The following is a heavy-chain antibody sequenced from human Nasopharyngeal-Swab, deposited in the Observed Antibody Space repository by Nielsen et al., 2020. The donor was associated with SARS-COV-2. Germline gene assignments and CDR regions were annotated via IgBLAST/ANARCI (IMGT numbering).Heavy chain of an antibody. CDR1: GGSISSSSYY. D-gene: IGHD6-6*01. CDR3: ASIAAPVLYFDY. V-gene: IGHV4-39*01. J-gene: IGHJ4*02. CDR2: IYYSGST. Sequence: SETLSLTCTVSGGSISSSSYYWGWIRQPPGKGLEWIGSIYYSGSTYYNPSLKSRVTISVGTSKNQFSLKLSSVTAVDTAVYYCASIAAPVLYFDYWGQGTLVTVSS.